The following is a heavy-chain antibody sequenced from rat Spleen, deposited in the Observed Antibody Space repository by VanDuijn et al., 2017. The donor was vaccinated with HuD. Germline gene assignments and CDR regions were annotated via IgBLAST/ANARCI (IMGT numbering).Heavy chain of an antibody. CDR3: ARDNYDGTYYYGFAC. V-gene: IGHV5S13*01. CDR1: GFTFSNYG. Sequence: EVQLVESGGGLVQPGRSLKLSCAASGFTFSNYGMAWVRQTPTKGLEWVASISTGGGSTYYRDSVKGRYTISRDNAKSTLYLQMDSLRSEDTATYYCARDNYDGTYYYGFACWGQGTLVTVSS. J-gene: IGHJ3*01. CDR2: ISTGGGST. D-gene: IGHD1-12*02.